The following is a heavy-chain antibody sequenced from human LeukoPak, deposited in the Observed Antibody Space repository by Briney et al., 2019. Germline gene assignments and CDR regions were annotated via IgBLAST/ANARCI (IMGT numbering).Heavy chain of an antibody. Sequence: GASVKVSCKASGYTFTSYDINWVRQATGQGLEWMGWMNPNSGNTGYAQKFQGRVTMTRDTSISTAYMELSRLRSDDTAVYYCARVRIVVVVAAPFDPWGQGTLVTVSS. J-gene: IGHJ5*02. CDR1: GYTFTSYD. CDR2: MNPNSGNT. CDR3: ARVRIVVVVAAPFDP. V-gene: IGHV1-8*01. D-gene: IGHD2-15*01.